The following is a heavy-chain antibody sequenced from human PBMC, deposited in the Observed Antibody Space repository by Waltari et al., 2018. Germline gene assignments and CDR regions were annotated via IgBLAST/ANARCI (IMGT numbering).Heavy chain of an antibody. CDR2: ISSTSTYI. CDR1: GFTLRAWG. V-gene: IGHV3-21*04. D-gene: IGHD6-19*01. Sequence: EVQLVESGGGLVKHGGSLRGSCSASGFTLRAWGRNWVRQAPGKWLEWVSSISSTSTYIYYADSVKGRFTISRDNAKNSLYLQMDSLRVEDTAVYYCTRDVYGSGGDYFDYWGQGTLVTVSP. J-gene: IGHJ4*02. CDR3: TRDVYGSGGDYFDY.